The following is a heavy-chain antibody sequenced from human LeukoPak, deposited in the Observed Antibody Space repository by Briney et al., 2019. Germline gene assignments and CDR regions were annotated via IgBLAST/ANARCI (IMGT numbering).Heavy chain of an antibody. V-gene: IGHV3-20*04. D-gene: IGHD3-22*01. CDR2: INWNGGST. CDR1: GFTFDDYG. J-gene: IGHJ4*02. Sequence: GGSLRLSCAASGFTFDDYGMSCVRQDPGKGLEWVAGINWNGGSTGYADSVEGRFSIFRDNAKNSLYLQMSSLRAEDTALYYCARGTPYYYDTSGYSPPRYFDYWGQGSLVTVSS. CDR3: ARGTPYYYDTSGYSPPRYFDY.